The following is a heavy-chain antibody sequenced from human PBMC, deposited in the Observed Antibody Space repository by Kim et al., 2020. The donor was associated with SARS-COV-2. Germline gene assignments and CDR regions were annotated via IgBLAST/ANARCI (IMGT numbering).Heavy chain of an antibody. Sequence: GGSLRLSCAASGFTVSSNYMSWVRQAPGKGLEWVSVIYSGGRTYYADSVKGRFTISRDNSKNTLYLQMNSLRAEDTAVYYCASRTDYGDYGVYDYGMDVWGQGTTVTVSS. D-gene: IGHD4-17*01. CDR2: IYSGGRT. CDR1: GFTVSSNY. CDR3: ASRTDYGDYGVYDYGMDV. J-gene: IGHJ6*02. V-gene: IGHV3-66*02.